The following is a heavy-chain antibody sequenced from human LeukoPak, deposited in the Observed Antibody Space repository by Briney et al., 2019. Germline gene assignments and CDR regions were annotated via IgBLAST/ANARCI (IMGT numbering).Heavy chain of an antibody. CDR2: ISSSGSST. D-gene: IGHD1-26*01. Sequence: PGGSLRLSRAASGFIFNEMNWARQAPGEGLEWVSHISSSGSSTYYADSVKGRFTISRDNAKSSLCLQMDSLRAGDTAVYYCAREDGSQLDYWGRGTLVTVSS. CDR1: GFIFNE. CDR3: AREDGSQLDY. J-gene: IGHJ4*02. V-gene: IGHV3-48*03.